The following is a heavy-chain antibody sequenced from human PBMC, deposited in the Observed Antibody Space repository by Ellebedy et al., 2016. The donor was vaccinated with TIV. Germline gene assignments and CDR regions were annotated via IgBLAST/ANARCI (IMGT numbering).Heavy chain of an antibody. CDR1: GYSFTSYW. D-gene: IGHD6-13*01. Sequence: GGSLRLSCKGSGYSFTSYWIGWVRQMPGKGLEWMGIISPGGSDTRYSPSFQGQVTISADKSISTAYLQWSSLKASDTAMYYCARGGGIAGFDYWGQGTLVTVSS. CDR2: ISPGGSDT. CDR3: ARGGGIAGFDY. J-gene: IGHJ4*02. V-gene: IGHV5-51*01.